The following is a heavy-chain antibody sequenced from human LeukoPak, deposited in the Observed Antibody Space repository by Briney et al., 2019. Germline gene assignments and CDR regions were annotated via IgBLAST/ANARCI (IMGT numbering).Heavy chain of an antibody. CDR3: VRDHLYGFDY. V-gene: IGHV3-48*04. CDR1: GFTLSAYS. D-gene: IGHD4-17*01. CDR2: TSRSSGAI. Sequence: SGGSLRLSCAASGFTLSAYSMNWVRQAPGKGLEWISYTSRSSGAIFYADSVKGRFTIPGDNAKSSLYLQMNGLRAEDTAVYYCVRDHLYGFDYWGQGTLVTVSS. J-gene: IGHJ4*02.